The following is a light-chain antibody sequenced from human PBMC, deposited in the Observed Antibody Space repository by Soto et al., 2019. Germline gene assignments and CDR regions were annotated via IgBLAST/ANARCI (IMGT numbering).Light chain of an antibody. CDR3: QQSSRTPIT. V-gene: IGKV1-5*01. CDR2: DAS. J-gene: IGKJ5*01. Sequence: DIQMTQSPATMCPSXCDRVIIAXXASQSISSWVAWYQQKPGKAPKLLIYDASSLESGVPSRFSGSGSGTEFTLTISSLQPEDIATYYCQQSSRTPITFGQGTRLEIK. CDR1: QSISSW.